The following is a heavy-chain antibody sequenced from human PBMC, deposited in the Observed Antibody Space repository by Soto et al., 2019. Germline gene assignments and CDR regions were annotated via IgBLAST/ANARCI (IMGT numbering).Heavy chain of an antibody. D-gene: IGHD1-1*01. Sequence: PGGSLRLSCEGPGFTFSDYGFHWVRQAPGKGLEWVAMISYDGSDRYYRDSVQGRFTISRDDSKNTVFLQMNSLRTEDTAMYYCARELDLRYWGQGTLVTVSS. J-gene: IGHJ4*02. V-gene: IGHV3-30*03. CDR3: ARELDLRY. CDR1: GFTFSDYG. CDR2: ISYDGSDR.